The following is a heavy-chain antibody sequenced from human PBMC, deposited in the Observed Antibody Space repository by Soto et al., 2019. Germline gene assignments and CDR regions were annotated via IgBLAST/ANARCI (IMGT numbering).Heavy chain of an antibody. CDR1: GFTFSSYW. J-gene: IGHJ3*02. V-gene: IGHV3-7*01. CDR3: ARDILDPNYYGSGQNAFDI. D-gene: IGHD3-10*01. Sequence: GGSLRLSCAASGFTFSSYWMSWVRQAPGKGLEWVANIKQDGSEKYYVDSVKGRFTISRDNAKNSLYLQMNSLRAEDTAVYYCARDILDPNYYGSGQNAFDIWGQGTMVTVSS. CDR2: IKQDGSEK.